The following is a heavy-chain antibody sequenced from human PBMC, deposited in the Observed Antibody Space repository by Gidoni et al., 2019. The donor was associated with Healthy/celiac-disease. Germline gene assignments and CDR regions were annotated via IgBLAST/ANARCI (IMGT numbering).Heavy chain of an antibody. CDR2: ISYDGSNK. CDR3: ARGSTRRYFDL. Sequence: QVQLVESGGGVVQPGRSLRLSCAPSGFTFSSYAMHWVRQAPGKGMEWVAVISYDGSNKYYADSVKGRFTISRDNSKNTLYLQMNSLRAEDTAVYYCARGSTRRYFDLWGRGTLVTVSS. J-gene: IGHJ2*01. V-gene: IGHV3-30-3*01. CDR1: GFTFSSYA.